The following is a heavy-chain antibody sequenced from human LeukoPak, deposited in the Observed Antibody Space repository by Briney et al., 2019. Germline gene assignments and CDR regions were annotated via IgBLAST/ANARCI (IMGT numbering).Heavy chain of an antibody. CDR1: GGSISSGGYS. CDR3: ARRSKARFDP. Sequence: SETLSLTCAVSGGSISSGGYSWSWIRQPPGKGLEWIGYIYHSGSTYYNPSLKSRVTISVDRSKNQFSLKLSSVTAADTAVYYCARRSKARFDPWGQGTLVTVSS. CDR2: IYHSGST. J-gene: IGHJ5*02. V-gene: IGHV4-30-2*01.